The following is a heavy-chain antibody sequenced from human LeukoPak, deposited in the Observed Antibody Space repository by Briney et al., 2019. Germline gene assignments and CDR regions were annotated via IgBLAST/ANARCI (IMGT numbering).Heavy chain of an antibody. Sequence: SETLSLTCAVSGDSVSSSTYCWGWIRQPPGKGLEWTGTIYYSGSTYYNPSLKSRVTISVDTSKNQFSLKLSSVTAADTAVYYCARHSRRGSYLGVWFDPWGQGTLVTVSS. CDR2: IYYSGST. J-gene: IGHJ5*02. D-gene: IGHD1-26*01. CDR1: GDSVSSSTYC. CDR3: ARHSRRGSYLGVWFDP. V-gene: IGHV4-39*01.